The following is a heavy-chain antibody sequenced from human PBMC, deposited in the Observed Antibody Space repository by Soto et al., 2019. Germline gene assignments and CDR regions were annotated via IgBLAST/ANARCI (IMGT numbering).Heavy chain of an antibody. V-gene: IGHV3-21*01. CDR3: ARVTYYDFWSGYYNDYYYYMDV. CDR1: GFTFSSYS. D-gene: IGHD3-3*01. CDR2: ISSSSSYI. Sequence: EVQLVESGGGLVKPGGSLRLSCAASGFTFSSYSVNWVRQAPGKGLEWVSSISSSSSYIYYADSVKGRFTISRDNAKNSLYLQMNSLRAEDTAVYYCARVTYYDFWSGYYNDYYYYMDVWGKGTTVTVSS. J-gene: IGHJ6*03.